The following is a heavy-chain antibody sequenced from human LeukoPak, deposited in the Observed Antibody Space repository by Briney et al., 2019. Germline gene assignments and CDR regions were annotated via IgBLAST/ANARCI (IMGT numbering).Heavy chain of an antibody. J-gene: IGHJ3*02. CDR3: ASSYYDSSGHRVAFDI. V-gene: IGHV4-31*03. Sequence: PSQTLSLTCTVSGGSISSGGYYWSWIRQHPGKGLEWIGYIYYSGSTYYNPSLKSRVTISVDTSKNRFSLKLSSVTAADTAVYYCASSYYDSSGHRVAFDIWGQGTMVTVSS. D-gene: IGHD3-22*01. CDR2: IYYSGST. CDR1: GGSISSGGYY.